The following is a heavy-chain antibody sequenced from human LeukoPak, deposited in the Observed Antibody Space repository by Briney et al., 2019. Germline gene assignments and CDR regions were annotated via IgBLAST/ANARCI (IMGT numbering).Heavy chain of an antibody. J-gene: IGHJ4*02. CDR3: ARVRISIAAAGYFDY. CDR1: GYTFTSYG. D-gene: IGHD6-13*01. V-gene: IGHV1-18*01. CDR2: ISAYNGNT. Sequence: ASVKVSCKASGYTFTSYGISWVRQAPGQGLEWMGWISAYNGNTNYAQKLQGRVTTTTDTSTSTAYMELRSLRSDDTAVYYCARVRISIAAAGYFDYWGQGTLVTVSS.